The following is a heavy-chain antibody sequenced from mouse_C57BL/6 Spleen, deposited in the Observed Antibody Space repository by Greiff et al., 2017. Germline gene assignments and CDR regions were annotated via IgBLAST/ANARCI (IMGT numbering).Heavy chain of an antibody. CDR1: GYTFTSYT. J-gene: IGHJ3*01. Sequence: QVQLQQSGAELARPGASVKMSCKASGYTFTSYTMHWVKQRPGQGLEWIGYINPSSGYTKYNQKFKDKATLTADKSSSTAYMQLRSLTSEDAAVYYCARWGDPWFAYWGQGTLVTVSA. CDR2: INPSSGYT. V-gene: IGHV1-4*01. CDR3: ARWGDPWFAY.